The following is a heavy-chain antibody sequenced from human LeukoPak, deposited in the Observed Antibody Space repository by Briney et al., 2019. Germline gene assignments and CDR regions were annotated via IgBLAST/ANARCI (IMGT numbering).Heavy chain of an antibody. CDR3: AREGDIVVVPAASYYYYMDV. V-gene: IGHV4-4*07. D-gene: IGHD2-2*01. J-gene: IGHJ6*03. CDR2: IYTSGST. Sequence: SETLSFTCTVAGGSVSSYYWSWIRQPAGKGLEWIGRIYTSGSTNYNPSLKSRVTMSVDTSKNQFSLKLSSVTAADTAVYYCAREGDIVVVPAASYYYYMDVWGKGTTVTVSS. CDR1: GGSVSSYY.